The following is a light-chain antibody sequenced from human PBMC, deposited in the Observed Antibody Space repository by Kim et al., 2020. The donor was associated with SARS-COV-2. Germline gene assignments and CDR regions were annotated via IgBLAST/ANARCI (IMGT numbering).Light chain of an antibody. CDR1: QSVSSSS. CDR3: QQYGSSPQT. Sequence: SPGERALLSCRASQSVSSSSLAWYQQKPGQAPRVLIYGASSRASGIPDRFSGSGSGTDFTLTISRLEPEDFAVYYCQQYGSSPQTFGQGTKVEIK. J-gene: IGKJ1*01. CDR2: GAS. V-gene: IGKV3-20*01.